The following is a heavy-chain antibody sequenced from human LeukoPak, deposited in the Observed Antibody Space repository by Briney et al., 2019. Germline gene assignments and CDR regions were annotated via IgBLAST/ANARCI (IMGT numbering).Heavy chain of an antibody. CDR1: GYTFTSYA. CDR3: ARAVYDILTGSQGFDY. Sequence: GASVKVSCKASGYTFTSYAIHWVRQAPGQRLEWMGWISAGNGNTKYSQNFQGRVTMTRNTSISTAYMELSSLRSEDTAVYYCARAVYDILTGSQGFDYWGQGTLVTVSS. V-gene: IGHV1-3*01. CDR2: ISAGNGNT. D-gene: IGHD3-9*01. J-gene: IGHJ4*02.